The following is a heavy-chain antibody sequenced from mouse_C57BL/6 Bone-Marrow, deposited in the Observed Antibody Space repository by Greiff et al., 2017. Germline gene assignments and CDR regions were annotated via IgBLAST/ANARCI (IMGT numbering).Heavy chain of an antibody. V-gene: IGHV14-4*01. CDR2: IDPENGDT. CDR3: TPYDYGGPWFAY. D-gene: IGHD2-4*01. Sequence: VQLQQSGAELVRPGASVKLSCTASGFNIKDDYMHWVKQRPEQGLEWIGWIDPENGDTEYASKFQGKATITADTSSNTAYLQLSSLTSEDTAVYYGTPYDYGGPWFAYWGQGTLVTVSA. J-gene: IGHJ3*01. CDR1: GFNIKDDY.